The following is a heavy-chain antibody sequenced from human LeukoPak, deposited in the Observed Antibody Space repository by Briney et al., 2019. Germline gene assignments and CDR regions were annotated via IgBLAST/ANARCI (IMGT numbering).Heavy chain of an antibody. D-gene: IGHD1-26*01. CDR1: GITFSTFA. V-gene: IGHV3-23*01. CDR2: ISANGAGT. CDR3: AKEGAASAFDI. Sequence: GGSLRLSCAASGITFSTFAMSWVRQAAGKGPEWVSCISANGAGTYYADSVQGRFTISRDNSKNTLYLQMSSLRAEDTAVYYCAKEGAASAFDIWGQGSMVTVSS. J-gene: IGHJ3*02.